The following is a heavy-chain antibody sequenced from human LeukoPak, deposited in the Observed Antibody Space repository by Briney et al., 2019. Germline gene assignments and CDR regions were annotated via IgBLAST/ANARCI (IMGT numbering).Heavy chain of an antibody. Sequence: GGFLRLSCAASGFTFSSYGMHWVRQAPGKGLEWVAVISYDGSNKYYADSVKGRFTISRDNSKNTLYLQMNSLRAEDTAVYYCAKEVEYSSGWPYFDYWGQGTLVTVSS. CDR3: AKEVEYSSGWPYFDY. D-gene: IGHD6-19*01. V-gene: IGHV3-30*18. J-gene: IGHJ4*02. CDR1: GFTFSSYG. CDR2: ISYDGSNK.